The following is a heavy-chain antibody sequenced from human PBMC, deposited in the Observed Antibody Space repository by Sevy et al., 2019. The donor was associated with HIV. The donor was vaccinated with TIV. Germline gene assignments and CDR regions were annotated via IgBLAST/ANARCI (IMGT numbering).Heavy chain of an antibody. J-gene: IGHJ4*02. Sequence: GGSLRLACAASGFTFSSYWMSWVRQAPGKGLEWVATMKEDGSERNYVDSVKGRFTISRDNAKNSLYLQMNGLIAEDTAVYYCVREGVGGYSYSLDCWGQGTLVTVSS. D-gene: IGHD5-18*01. CDR1: GFTFSSYW. V-gene: IGHV3-7*01. CDR2: MKEDGSER. CDR3: VREGVGGYSYSLDC.